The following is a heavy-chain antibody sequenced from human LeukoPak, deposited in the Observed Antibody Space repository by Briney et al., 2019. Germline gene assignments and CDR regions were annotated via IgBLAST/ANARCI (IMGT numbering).Heavy chain of an antibody. CDR2: IIPIFGTA. J-gene: IGHJ4*02. CDR3: ARSSIIAAAGPYYFDY. CDR1: GGTFSSYA. V-gene: IGHV1-69*06. D-gene: IGHD6-13*01. Sequence: SVKVSCKASGGTFSSYAIGWVRQAPGQGLEWMGGIIPIFGTANYAQKFQGRVTITADKSTSTAYMELSSLRSEDTAVYYCARSSIIAAAGPYYFDYWGQGTLVTVSS.